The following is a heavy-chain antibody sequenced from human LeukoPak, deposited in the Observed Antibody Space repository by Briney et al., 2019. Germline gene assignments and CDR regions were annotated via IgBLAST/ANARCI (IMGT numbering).Heavy chain of an antibody. Sequence: GGSLRLSCAASGFTFSSYAMSWVRQAPGKGLEWVSAISGSGGSTYYADSVKRQFTISRDNSKNTLYLQMNSLRAEDTAVYYCAKDSSPVIVVVVAALPDYWGQGTLVTVSS. J-gene: IGHJ4*02. CDR2: ISGSGGST. V-gene: IGHV3-23*01. CDR1: GFTFSSYA. CDR3: AKDSSPVIVVVVAALPDY. D-gene: IGHD2-15*01.